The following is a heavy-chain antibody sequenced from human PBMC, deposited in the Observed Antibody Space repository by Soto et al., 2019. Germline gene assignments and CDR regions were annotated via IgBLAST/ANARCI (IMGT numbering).Heavy chain of an antibody. CDR2: IITIFGTA. D-gene: IGHD3-10*02. J-gene: IGHJ6*02. CDR1: GGTFSSYA. Sequence: SVKVSCKASGGTFSSYAISWVRQAPGQGLEWMGGIITIFGTANYARKFQGRVTITADESTRTAYMELSSLRSEDPAVYYCATASKCSARLSCEYYYYGMDVWGQGTTVTVSS. CDR3: ATASKCSARLSCEYYYYGMDV. V-gene: IGHV1-69*13.